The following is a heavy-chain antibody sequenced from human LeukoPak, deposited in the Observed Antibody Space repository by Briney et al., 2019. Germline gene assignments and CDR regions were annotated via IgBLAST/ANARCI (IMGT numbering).Heavy chain of an antibody. CDR1: GFTFSSYA. D-gene: IGHD2-2*01. Sequence: PGGPLRLSCAASGFTFSSYAMSWVRQAPGKGLEWVSAISGSGGSTYYADSVKGRFTISRDNSKNTLHLQMNSLRAEDTAVYYCAKDLDCSSTSCYRSSWGQGTLVTVSS. V-gene: IGHV3-23*01. CDR3: AKDLDCSSTSCYRSS. CDR2: ISGSGGST. J-gene: IGHJ5*02.